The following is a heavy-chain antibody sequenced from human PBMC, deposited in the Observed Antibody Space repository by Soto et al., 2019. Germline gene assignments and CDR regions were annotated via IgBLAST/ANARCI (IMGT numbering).Heavy chain of an antibody. CDR2: IYYSGST. V-gene: IGHV4-59*12. CDR1: GGSISSYY. Sequence: PSETLSLTCTVSGGSISSYYWSWIRQPPGKGLEWIGYIYYSGSTHYNPSLKSRVTISVDTSKNQFSLKLSSVTAVDTAVYYCAIYDSSGSRGFQHWGQGTLVTVSS. J-gene: IGHJ1*01. CDR3: AIYDSSGSRGFQH. D-gene: IGHD3-22*01.